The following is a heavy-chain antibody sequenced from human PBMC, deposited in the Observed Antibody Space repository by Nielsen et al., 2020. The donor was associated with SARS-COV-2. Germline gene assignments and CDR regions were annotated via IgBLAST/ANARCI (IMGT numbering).Heavy chain of an antibody. D-gene: IGHD5-12*01. V-gene: IGHV3-23*01. CDR2: ISGSGGST. J-gene: IGHJ3*02. CDR3: ARDSGYVLGDVDAFDI. Sequence: GGSLRLSCAASGFTFSSYAMSWVRQAPGKGLEWVSAISGSGGSTYYADSVKGRFTISRDNAKNSLYLQMNSLRAEDTAVYYCARDSGYVLGDVDAFDIWGQGTMVTVSS. CDR1: GFTFSSYA.